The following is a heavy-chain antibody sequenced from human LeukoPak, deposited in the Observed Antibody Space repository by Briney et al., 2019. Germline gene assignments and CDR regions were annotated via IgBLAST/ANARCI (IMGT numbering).Heavy chain of an antibody. V-gene: IGHV1-69*05. CDR2: IIPIFGTA. J-gene: IGHJ4*02. CDR3: AREFGEGFDY. D-gene: IGHD3-10*01. CDR1: GYTFTSYD. Sequence: GASVKVSCKASGYTFTSYDISWVRQAPGQGLEWMGGIIPIFGTANYAQKFQGRVTITTDESTSTAYMELSSLRSEDTAVYYCAREFGEGFDYWGQGTLVTVSS.